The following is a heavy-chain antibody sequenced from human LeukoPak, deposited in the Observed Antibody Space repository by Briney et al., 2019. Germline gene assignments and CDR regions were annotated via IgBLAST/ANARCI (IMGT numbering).Heavy chain of an antibody. J-gene: IGHJ6*03. CDR1: GFTFSSYS. CDR3: AGDNTVTPFGYYYMDV. D-gene: IGHD4-17*01. V-gene: IGHV3-21*01. Sequence: GGSLRLSCAASGFTFSSYSMNWVRQAPGKGLEWVSSISSSSSYIYYADSVKGRFTISRDNAKNSLYLQMNSLRAEDTAVYYCAGDNTVTPFGYYYMDVWGKGTTVTVSS. CDR2: ISSSSSYI.